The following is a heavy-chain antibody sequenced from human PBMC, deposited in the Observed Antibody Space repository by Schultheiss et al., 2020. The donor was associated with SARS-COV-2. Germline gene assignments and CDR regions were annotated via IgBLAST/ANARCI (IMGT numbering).Heavy chain of an antibody. CDR1: GGSISPFQ. V-gene: IGHV4-4*07. D-gene: IGHD6-25*01. CDR2: INTSGST. Sequence: SETLSLTCTVSGGSISPFQWSWIRQPAGKGLEWIGRINTSGSTNYNPSLKSRVTMSVDTSKNQFSLELSSVTAADTAVYYCARDNGFYAMDVWGQGTTVTVSS. J-gene: IGHJ6*02. CDR3: ARDNGFYAMDV.